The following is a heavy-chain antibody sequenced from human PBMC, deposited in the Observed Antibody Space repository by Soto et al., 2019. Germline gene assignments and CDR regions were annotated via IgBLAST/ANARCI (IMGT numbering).Heavy chain of an antibody. V-gene: IGHV4-31*03. CDR2: IYYSGST. CDR3: AIGYYYDSSGYPYGMDV. CDR1: GGSISSGGYY. D-gene: IGHD3-22*01. Sequence: QVQLQESGPGLVKPSQTLSLTCTVSGGSISSGGYYWSWIRQHPGKGLEWIGYIYYSGSTYYNPSLKSRVTISVATSKNQFSLKLSSVTAADTAVYYCAIGYYYDSSGYPYGMDVWGQGTTVTVCS. J-gene: IGHJ6*02.